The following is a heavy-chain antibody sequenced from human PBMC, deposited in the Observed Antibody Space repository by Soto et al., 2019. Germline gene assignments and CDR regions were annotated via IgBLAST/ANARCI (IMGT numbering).Heavy chain of an antibody. V-gene: IGHV1-3*05. D-gene: IGHD4-17*01. CDR3: ARGVADDYDGGWDWFDP. CDR2: INAGNGNT. J-gene: IGHJ5*02. CDR1: GYTFTSYA. Sequence: QVQLVQSGAEEKKPGASVKVSCKASGYTFTSYAMHWVRQAPGQRLEWMGWINAGNGNTKYSQKFQGRVTITRDTSASTAYMELSSRRSEDTAVYYCARGVADDYDGGWDWFDPWGQGTLVTVSS.